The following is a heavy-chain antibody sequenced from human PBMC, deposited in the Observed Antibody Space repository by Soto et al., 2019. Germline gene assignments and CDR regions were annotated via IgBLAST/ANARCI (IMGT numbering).Heavy chain of an antibody. Sequence: EVQLVESGGGLVQPGGSLRLSCAASGFTFSRHWMTWVRQAPGKGLEYVANIKEDGSQKYYVDAVKGRFTISIDNDKNSEYLQLTSLRAEDTALYYCARDTYGDYGQVLDYWGQGTLVTVSS. CDR1: GFTFSRHW. CDR2: IKEDGSQK. CDR3: ARDTYGDYGQVLDY. J-gene: IGHJ4*02. V-gene: IGHV3-7*01. D-gene: IGHD4-17*01.